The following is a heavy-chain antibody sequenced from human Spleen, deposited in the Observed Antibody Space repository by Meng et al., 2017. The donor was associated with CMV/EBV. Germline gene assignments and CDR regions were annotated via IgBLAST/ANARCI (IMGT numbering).Heavy chain of an antibody. CDR1: GGSFSGYY. Sequence: SETLSLTCAVYGGSFSGYYWSWIRQPPGKGLEWIGEINHSGSTNYNPSLKSRVTISVDTSKNQFSLKLSSVTAADTAVYYCARSYAGVVAAGTGKFNWFDPWGQGTLVTVSS. CDR2: INHSGST. J-gene: IGHJ5*02. CDR3: ARSYAGVVAAGTGKFNWFDP. V-gene: IGHV4-34*01. D-gene: IGHD6-13*01.